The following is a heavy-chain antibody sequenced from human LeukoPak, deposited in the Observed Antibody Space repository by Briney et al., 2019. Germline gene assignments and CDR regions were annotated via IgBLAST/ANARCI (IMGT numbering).Heavy chain of an antibody. CDR3: ARAAQPGFDP. Sequence: PGGSLRLSCAASGFTFSSYEMNLVRQAPGKGLEWVSYISSSGSTIYYADSVKGRFTISRDNAKNSLYLQMNSLRAEDTAVYYCARAAQPGFDPWGQGTLVTVSS. CDR2: ISSSGSTI. V-gene: IGHV3-48*03. CDR1: GFTFSSYE. J-gene: IGHJ5*02. D-gene: IGHD1-14*01.